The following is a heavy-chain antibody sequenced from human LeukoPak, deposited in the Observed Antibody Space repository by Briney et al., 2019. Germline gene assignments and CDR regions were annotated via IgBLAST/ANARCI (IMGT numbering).Heavy chain of an antibody. CDR1: GRSISSGSYY. Sequence: PSQTLSLTCTVSGRSISSGSYYWSWIRQPAGKGLEWIGRIYMSGSTNYNPSLKSRVTISVDMSKNQFSLRLTSVTAADTAVYYCAIVATYYGFSCGMDVWGQGTTVTVSS. D-gene: IGHD3-3*01. CDR3: AIVATYYGFSCGMDV. V-gene: IGHV4-61*02. CDR2: IYMSGST. J-gene: IGHJ6*02.